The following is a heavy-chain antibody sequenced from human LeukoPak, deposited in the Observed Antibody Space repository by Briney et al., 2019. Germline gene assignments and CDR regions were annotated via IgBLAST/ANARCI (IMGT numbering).Heavy chain of an antibody. Sequence: PGRSLRLSCAASGFTFSSYGMHWVRQAPGKGLEWVAVISYDGSNKYYADSVKGRFTISRDNSKNTLYLQMNSLRAEGTAVYYCATGSQGPYYYYGMDVWGQGTTVTVSS. CDR1: GFTFSSYG. V-gene: IGHV3-30*03. CDR2: ISYDGSNK. J-gene: IGHJ6*02. D-gene: IGHD3-10*01. CDR3: ATGSQGPYYYYGMDV.